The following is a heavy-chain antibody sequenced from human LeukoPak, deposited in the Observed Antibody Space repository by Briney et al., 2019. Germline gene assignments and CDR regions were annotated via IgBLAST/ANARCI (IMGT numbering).Heavy chain of an antibody. V-gene: IGHV4-31*03. J-gene: IGHJ4*02. CDR1: GGSISSGGYY. Sequence: SETLSLTCTVSGGSISSGGYYWSWIRQHPGKGLEWIGYIYYSGSTYYNPSLKSRVTISVDTSKNQFSLKLSSVTAADTAVYYCARAFIVPYHVRLYYFDYWGQGTLVTVSS. CDR3: ARAFIVPYHVRLYYFDY. CDR2: IYYSGST. D-gene: IGHD2-15*01.